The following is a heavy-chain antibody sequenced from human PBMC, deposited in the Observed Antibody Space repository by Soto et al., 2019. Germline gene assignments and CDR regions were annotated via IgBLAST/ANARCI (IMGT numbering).Heavy chain of an antibody. CDR2: IIPIFGTA. D-gene: IGHD5-12*01. CDR1: GGPFSSYA. Sequence: QVQLVQSGAEVKKPGSSVKFSCKASGGPFSSYAISWVRQAPGNGLEWMGGIIPIFGTANYAQKFQGRGTITADESTSTAYMELSSLRSEDTAVYYCAGPSEMATIKGGFDYWGQGTLVTVSS. CDR3: AGPSEMATIKGGFDY. V-gene: IGHV1-69*01. J-gene: IGHJ4*02.